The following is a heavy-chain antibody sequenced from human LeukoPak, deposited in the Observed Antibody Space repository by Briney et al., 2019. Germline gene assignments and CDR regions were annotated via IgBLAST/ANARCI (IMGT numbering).Heavy chain of an antibody. V-gene: IGHV4-31*03. CDR1: GGSISSGGYY. CDR2: IYYRGST. J-gene: IGHJ6*02. D-gene: IGHD6-19*01. Sequence: PSETLSLTCTVSGGSISSGGYYWSWIRQHPGKGLEWIGFIYYRGSTYYNPSLKSRITMSLDTSKNQFSLNVSSVTAADTAVYYCARVRGIAVASHYYGMDVWGQGTTVTVSS. CDR3: ARVRGIAVASHYYGMDV.